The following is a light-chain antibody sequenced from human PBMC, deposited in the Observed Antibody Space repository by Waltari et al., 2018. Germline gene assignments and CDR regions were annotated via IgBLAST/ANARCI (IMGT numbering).Light chain of an antibody. Sequence: EVVLTPPPGTLSLSPGERATLSCRASQGVSRYLAWYQQRPGQAPSLLIYAASTRATGVPDRFSGSGFGTDFSLTISRLEPEDFAVYYCQNHERLPATFGQGTKVEIK. CDR3: QNHERLPAT. J-gene: IGKJ1*01. CDR1: QGVSRY. V-gene: IGKV3-20*01. CDR2: AAS.